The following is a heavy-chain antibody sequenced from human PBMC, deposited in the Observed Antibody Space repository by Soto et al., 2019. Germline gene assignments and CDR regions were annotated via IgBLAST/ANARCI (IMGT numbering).Heavy chain of an antibody. V-gene: IGHV3-48*02. D-gene: IGHD3-10*02. CDR1: GFTFSSYS. CDR2: ISSSSSTI. Sequence: GGSLRLSCAASGFTFSSYSMNWVRQAPGKGLEWVSYISSSSSTIYYADSVRGRFTISRDNAKNSLYLQMNSLRDEDTAVYYCARGWSRTMYAFDIWGQGTMVTVSS. J-gene: IGHJ3*02. CDR3: ARGWSRTMYAFDI.